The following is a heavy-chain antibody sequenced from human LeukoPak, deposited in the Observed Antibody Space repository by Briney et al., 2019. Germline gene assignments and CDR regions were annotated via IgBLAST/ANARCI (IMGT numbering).Heavy chain of an antibody. Sequence: ASVKVSCKASGYTFTSYGISWVRQAPGQGLEWMGWISAYNGNTNYAQKLQGRVTMTTDTSTSTAYMELRSLRSDDTAVYYCARAPSDILTGYYFYWGQGTLVTVSS. D-gene: IGHD3-9*01. CDR2: ISAYNGNT. CDR3: ARAPSDILTGYYFY. CDR1: GYTFTSYG. J-gene: IGHJ4*02. V-gene: IGHV1-18*01.